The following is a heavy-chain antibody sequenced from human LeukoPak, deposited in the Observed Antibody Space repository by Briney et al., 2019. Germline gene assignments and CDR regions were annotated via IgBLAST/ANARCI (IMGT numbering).Heavy chain of an antibody. J-gene: IGHJ4*02. CDR3: AKAAMEYYGSGSYYRFPY. CDR1: GFTFSSYA. Sequence: GGSLRLSCAASGFTFSSYAMSWVRQAPGKGLEWVSAISGSGGSTYYADSVKCRFTISRDNSKNTLYPQMNSLRAEDTAVYYCAKAAMEYYGSGSYYRFPYWGQGTLVTVSS. CDR2: ISGSGGST. V-gene: IGHV3-23*01. D-gene: IGHD3-10*01.